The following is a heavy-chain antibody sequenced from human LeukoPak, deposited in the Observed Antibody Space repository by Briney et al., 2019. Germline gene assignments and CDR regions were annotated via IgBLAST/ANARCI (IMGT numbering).Heavy chain of an antibody. CDR2: IRHDGSHK. CDR3: ALMRDGHTN. D-gene: IGHD5-24*01. J-gene: IGHJ4*02. CDR1: GFTFSNYG. Sequence: PGGSLRLSCAASGFTFSNYGMHWVRRAPGKGLEWVTFIRHDGSHKSYADSVKGRFTVSRDNSKNTLYLQMNSLRPEDTAVYYCALMRDGHTNWGQGTLVTVSS. V-gene: IGHV3-30*02.